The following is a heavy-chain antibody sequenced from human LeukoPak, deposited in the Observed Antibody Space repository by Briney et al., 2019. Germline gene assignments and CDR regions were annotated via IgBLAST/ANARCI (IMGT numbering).Heavy chain of an antibody. J-gene: IGHJ3*01. V-gene: IGHV1-24*01. CDR2: FDPEDDET. CDR1: GYTLTDLS. D-gene: IGHD3-22*01. Sequence: VASVKVSCKVSGYTLTDLSMHWVRQAPGKGLEWMGGFDPEDDETLYAQNFQGRITMTEDTSTDTAYMELSSLRSEDTAVYYCATTPYDNSAYDAFNVWGQGTMVTVSS. CDR3: ATTPYDNSAYDAFNV.